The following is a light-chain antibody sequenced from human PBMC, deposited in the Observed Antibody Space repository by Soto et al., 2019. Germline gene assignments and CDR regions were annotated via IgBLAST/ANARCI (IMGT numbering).Light chain of an antibody. J-gene: IGKJ2*01. Sequence: DIQMTQSPSSLSASVGDRVSITCRASQSITNYLNWFQQKPGKAPKLLISAASRLQTGVPSRFSGSGSGTDFTLTISSLQPEDFATYYCQHNYNIPRTFGQGTKLEIK. V-gene: IGKV1-39*01. CDR3: QHNYNIPRT. CDR1: QSITNY. CDR2: AAS.